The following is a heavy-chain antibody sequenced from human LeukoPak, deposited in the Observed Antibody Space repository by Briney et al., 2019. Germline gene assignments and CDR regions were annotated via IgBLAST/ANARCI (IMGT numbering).Heavy chain of an antibody. Sequence: GGSLRLSCAASGFTSDDYGMSWVRHAPGKGLEWVSAISNSGDSTYYADSVTGRFTISRDNSKFTLYLQMNSLRAEDTAVYYCAKFWGGLDYWGQGTLVTVSS. V-gene: IGHV3-23*01. J-gene: IGHJ4*02. CDR2: ISNSGDST. CDR1: GFTSDDYG. D-gene: IGHD3-16*01. CDR3: AKFWGGLDY.